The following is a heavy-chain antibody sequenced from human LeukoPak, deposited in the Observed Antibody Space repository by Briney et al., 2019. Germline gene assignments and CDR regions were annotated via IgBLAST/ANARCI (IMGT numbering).Heavy chain of an antibody. CDR1: GGSVSSGSYY. CDR2: IYYSGST. CDR3: AREEASYCSSTSCYGIDY. J-gene: IGHJ4*02. D-gene: IGHD2-2*01. Sequence: KPSETLSLTCTVSGGSVSSGSYYWSWIRQPPGKGLEWIGYIYYSGSTNYNPSLKSRVTISVDTSKNQFPLKLSSVTAADTAVYYCAREEASYCSSTSCYGIDYWGQGTLVTVSS. V-gene: IGHV4-61*01.